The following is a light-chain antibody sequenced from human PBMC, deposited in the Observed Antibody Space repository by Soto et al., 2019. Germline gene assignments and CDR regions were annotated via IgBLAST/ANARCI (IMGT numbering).Light chain of an antibody. CDR3: QQLNSYPLT. CDR2: KAS. CDR1: QSISSW. J-gene: IGKJ4*01. V-gene: IGKV1-5*03. Sequence: DIQMTQSPSTLSASVGDRVTITCRASQSISSWLAWYQQKPGKAPKLLIYKASSRATGVPARFSGSGSGTDFTLTISSLQPEDFATYYCQQLNSYPLTFAGGSKVDIK.